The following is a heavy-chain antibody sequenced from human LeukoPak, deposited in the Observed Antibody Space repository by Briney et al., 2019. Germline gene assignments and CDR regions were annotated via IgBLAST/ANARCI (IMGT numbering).Heavy chain of an antibody. V-gene: IGHV3-23*01. CDR1: GFTFSSYG. CDR2: ISSSGGSK. D-gene: IGHD2-2*01. CDR3: AKPVIPAANSWFDP. J-gene: IGHJ5*02. Sequence: HPGGSLRLSCAASGFTFSSYGMSWVRQAPGKGLEWVSAISSSGGSKYYADSVKGRFTISRDNSKNTLYLQMNSLRAGDTAIYYCAKPVIPAANSWFDPWGQGTLVTVSS.